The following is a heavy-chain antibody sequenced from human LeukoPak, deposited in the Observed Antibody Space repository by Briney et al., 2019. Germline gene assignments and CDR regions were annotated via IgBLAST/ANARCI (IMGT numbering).Heavy chain of an antibody. Sequence: KPSETLSLTCSVSGASINSYYRNWIRQPPGKGLEWIGNTYSSGSTNYNPSLKSRVTISLDTSKNQFSLKMSSVTAADTAVYYCAKDWELGSWGQGTLVTVSS. V-gene: IGHV4-59*01. D-gene: IGHD1-26*01. CDR2: TYSSGST. CDR3: AKDWELGS. J-gene: IGHJ5*02. CDR1: GASINSYY.